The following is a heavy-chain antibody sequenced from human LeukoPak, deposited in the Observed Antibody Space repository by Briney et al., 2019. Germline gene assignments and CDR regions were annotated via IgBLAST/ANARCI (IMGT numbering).Heavy chain of an antibody. D-gene: IGHD5-24*01. V-gene: IGHV4-34*01. Sequence: SETLPLTCAVHGGSCDDYYCSWIRQPPGKGLEWIGEIHPHGIFYYNSSLTSRVTISSDTSKSQFSLRLTSVTAEDTALYYCARGRDRSKAGDLWGQGSLVIVSS. CDR1: GGSCDDYY. CDR2: IHPHGIF. J-gene: IGHJ5*02. CDR3: ARGRDRSKAGDL.